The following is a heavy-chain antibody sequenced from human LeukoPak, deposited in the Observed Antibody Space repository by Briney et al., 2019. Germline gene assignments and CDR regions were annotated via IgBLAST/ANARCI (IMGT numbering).Heavy chain of an antibody. CDR2: IYHSGST. D-gene: IGHD3-10*01. CDR1: GGSISSGGYS. Sequence: SETLSLTCAVSGGSISSGGYSWSWIRQPPGKGLEWIGYIYHSGSTYYNPSLKIRVTISVDRSKNQFSLKLSSVTAADTAVYYCARALLYYGSGSYYSYYFDYWGQGTLVTVSS. CDR3: ARALLYYGSGSYYSYYFDY. V-gene: IGHV4-30-2*01. J-gene: IGHJ4*02.